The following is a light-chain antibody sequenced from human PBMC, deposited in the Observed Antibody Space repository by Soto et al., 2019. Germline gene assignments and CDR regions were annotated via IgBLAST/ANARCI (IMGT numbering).Light chain of an antibody. CDR1: SSDIGGYNY. V-gene: IGLV2-14*01. CDR3: SSYTSSSTVI. J-gene: IGLJ2*01. Sequence: QSALTQPASVSASPGQSITISCTGTSSDIGGYNYVSWYQQHPGKAPKLMIYDVSNRPSGISNRFSGSRSGNTASPTISGLQAEDEADYYCSSYTSSSTVIFGGGTKLTVL. CDR2: DVS.